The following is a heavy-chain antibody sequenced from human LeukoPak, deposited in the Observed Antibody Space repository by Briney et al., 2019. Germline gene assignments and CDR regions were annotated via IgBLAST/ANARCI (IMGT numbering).Heavy chain of an antibody. Sequence: PGGSLRLSCAAYGFTVSSNYMSWVRQAPGKGLEWVSVIYSGGSTYYADSVKGRFTISRHNSKNTLYLQMNSLRAEDTAVYYCARDSIAAAGGIDYWGQETLVTVSS. V-gene: IGHV3-53*04. D-gene: IGHD6-13*01. CDR2: IYSGGST. CDR1: GFTVSSNY. J-gene: IGHJ4*02. CDR3: ARDSIAAAGGIDY.